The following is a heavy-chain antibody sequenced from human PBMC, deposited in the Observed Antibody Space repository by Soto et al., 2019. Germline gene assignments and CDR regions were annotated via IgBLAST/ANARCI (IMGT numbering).Heavy chain of an antibody. V-gene: IGHV6-1*01. CDR1: GDPVSINRAA. J-gene: IGHJ5*02. CDR2: TYYRSKWYY. CDR3: AREGSTGFYYWFDP. D-gene: IGHD3-22*01. Sequence: SQTLSLTCAISGDPVSINRAAWNWIRQSPSRGLEWLGRTYYRSKWYYDYAESVKSRLTINPDTSRNQFSLQLDSVTPEDTAVYYCAREGSTGFYYWFDPWGQGNLVTVSS.